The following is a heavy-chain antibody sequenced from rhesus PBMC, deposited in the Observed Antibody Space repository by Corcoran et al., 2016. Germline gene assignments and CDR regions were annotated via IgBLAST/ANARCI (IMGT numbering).Heavy chain of an antibody. CDR2: IYGSGSST. Sequence: QLQLQESGPGLVKPSETLSVTCAVSGGSISSSYWSWIRQAPGKGLEWIWYIYGSGSSTNYNPSLKSRVALSVDTSKNQFSLKLSSVTAADTAVYYCARRRIAAATYYFDYWGQGVLVTVSS. D-gene: IGHD6-31*01. V-gene: IGHV4-169*01. J-gene: IGHJ4*01. CDR3: ARRRIAAATYYFDY. CDR1: GGSISSSY.